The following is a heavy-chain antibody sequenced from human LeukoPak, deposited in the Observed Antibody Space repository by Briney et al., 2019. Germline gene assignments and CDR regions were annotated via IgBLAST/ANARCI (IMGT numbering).Heavy chain of an antibody. CDR3: ARALGAFDI. V-gene: IGHV4-38-2*02. CDR1: GYSISSGYC. Sequence: SETLSLTCTVSGYSISSGYCWGWIRPPPGKGLEWIGCTYHSVSTNYNPSLKSRVTISVDTSKNQFSLKLSSVTAADTAVYYCARALGAFDIWGQGTMVTVSS. CDR2: TYHSVST. J-gene: IGHJ3*02.